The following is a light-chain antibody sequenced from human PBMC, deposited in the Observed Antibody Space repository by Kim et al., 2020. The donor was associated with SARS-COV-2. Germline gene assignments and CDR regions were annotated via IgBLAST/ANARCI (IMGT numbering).Light chain of an antibody. CDR1: AGAVTSAYY. J-gene: IGLJ2*01. CDR3: LLFIGGVPL. V-gene: IGLV7-43*01. Sequence: PGGTVTLTCASSAGAVTSAYYPNWFQQKPGQAPRSLIYNTENKHPWTPARFSGSLLGGRAALTLSGVQPEDEADYYCLLFIGGVPLFGGGTKVTVL. CDR2: NTE.